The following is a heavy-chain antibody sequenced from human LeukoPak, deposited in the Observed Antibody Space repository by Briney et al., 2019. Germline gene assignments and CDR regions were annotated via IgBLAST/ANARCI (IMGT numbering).Heavy chain of an antibody. Sequence: PSETLSLTCIVSGGSISSSSYYWGWIRQPAGKGLEWIGRIYTSGSTNYNPSLKSRVTISVDTSKNQFSLKLSSVTAADTAVYYCARSDYDSSGYFQYYFDYWGQGTLVTVSS. J-gene: IGHJ4*02. CDR3: ARSDYDSSGYFQYYFDY. CDR1: GGSISSSSYY. V-gene: IGHV4-61*02. D-gene: IGHD3-22*01. CDR2: IYTSGST.